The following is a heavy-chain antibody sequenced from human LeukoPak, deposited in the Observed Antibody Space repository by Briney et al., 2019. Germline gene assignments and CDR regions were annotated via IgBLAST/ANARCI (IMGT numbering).Heavy chain of an antibody. D-gene: IGHD2-15*01. CDR1: GFTFTSSA. CDR2: IVVGSGNT. V-gene: IGHV1-58*01. J-gene: IGHJ6*04. Sequence: RASVKVSCMASGFTFTSSAVQWVRQARGQRLEWIGWIVVGSGNTNYAQKFQERVTITRDMSTSTAYMELSSLRSEDTAVYYCAAPGGYCSGGSCPQDYYYYGMDVWGKGTTVTVSS. CDR3: AAPGGYCSGGSCPQDYYYYGMDV.